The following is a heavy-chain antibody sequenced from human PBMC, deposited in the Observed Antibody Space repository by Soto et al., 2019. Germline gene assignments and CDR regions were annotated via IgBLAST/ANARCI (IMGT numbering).Heavy chain of an antibody. Sequence: QVQLQESGPGLVKPSETLSLTCNVSGGSIRSYYWSWVRQPAGKPLEWIGRIYTSGSTNYNPPLMSRVSMSVDTSKNLFSLEVTSVTAADTAVYYCAREGASGFGMDVWGLGTTVTVSS. CDR2: IYTSGST. CDR1: GGSIRSYY. D-gene: IGHD1-26*01. CDR3: AREGASGFGMDV. J-gene: IGHJ6*02. V-gene: IGHV4-4*07.